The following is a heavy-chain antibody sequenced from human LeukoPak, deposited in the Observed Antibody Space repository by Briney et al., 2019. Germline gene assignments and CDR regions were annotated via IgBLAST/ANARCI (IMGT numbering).Heavy chain of an antibody. V-gene: IGHV3-21*01. Sequence: PGGSLRLSCAASGFTFSSYSMNWVRQAPGKGLEWVSSISSSSSYIYYADSVKGRFTISRDNAKNSLYLQMNSLRAEDTAVYYCARDQGPGSCRSTSCYWQIDYWGQGTLVTVSS. CDR3: ARDQGPGSCRSTSCYWQIDY. J-gene: IGHJ4*02. CDR2: ISSSSSYI. D-gene: IGHD2-2*01. CDR1: GFTFSSYS.